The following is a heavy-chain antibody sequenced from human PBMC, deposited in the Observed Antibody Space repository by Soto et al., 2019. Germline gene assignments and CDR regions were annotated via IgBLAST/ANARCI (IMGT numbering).Heavy chain of an antibody. D-gene: IGHD2-2*01. CDR2: MNPNSGNT. CDR3: AKEVSGYCSSTSCYLGYYYYYGMDV. J-gene: IGHJ6*02. Sequence: ASVKVSCKASGYTFTSYDINWVRQATGQGLEWMGWMNPNSGNTGYAQKFQGRVTMTRNTSISTAYMELNSLRAEDTAVYYCAKEVSGYCSSTSCYLGYYYYYGMDVWGQGTTVTVSS. V-gene: IGHV1-8*01. CDR1: GYTFTSYD.